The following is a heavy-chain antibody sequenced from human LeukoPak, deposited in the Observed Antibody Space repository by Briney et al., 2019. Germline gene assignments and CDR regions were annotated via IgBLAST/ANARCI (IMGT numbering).Heavy chain of an antibody. CDR3: ARGTRGITIFGVHDAFDI. CDR1: GGSISSGSYY. J-gene: IGHJ3*02. V-gene: IGHV4-61*02. Sequence: NPSETLSLTCTVSGGSISSGSYYWSWIRQPAGKGLEWIGRIYTSGSTNYNPSLKSRVTISVDTSKNQFSLKLSSVTAADTAVYYCARGTRGITIFGVHDAFDIWGQGTMVTVSS. D-gene: IGHD3-3*01. CDR2: IYTSGST.